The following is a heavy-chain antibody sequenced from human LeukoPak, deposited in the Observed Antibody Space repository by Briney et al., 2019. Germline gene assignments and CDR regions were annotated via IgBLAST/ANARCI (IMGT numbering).Heavy chain of an antibody. CDR2: IYYSGST. CDR1: GGSISSYY. D-gene: IGHD3-3*01. Sequence: NPSETLSLTCTVSGGSISSYYWSWIRQPPGKGLEWIGYIYYSGSTNYNPSLKSRVTISVDTSKNQFSLKLSSVTAADTAVYYCAGQYYDFWSGYDYYYYYMDVWGNGTTVTVSS. J-gene: IGHJ6*03. CDR3: AGQYYDFWSGYDYYYYYMDV. V-gene: IGHV4-59*01.